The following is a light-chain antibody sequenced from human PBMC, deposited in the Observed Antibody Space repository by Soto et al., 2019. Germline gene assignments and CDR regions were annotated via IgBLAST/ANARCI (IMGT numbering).Light chain of an antibody. CDR2: DVS. CDR1: QTISIW. J-gene: IGKJ1*01. CDR3: QQYNTYWT. Sequence: DIQMTQSPPTLSASVGDRVTSTCRASQTISIWLAWYQQKPGKAPKLLIYDVSTLESGVPSRFSGSGSGTEFTLTISSLQPDDFATYYCQQYNTYWTFGQGTKVDIK. V-gene: IGKV1-5*01.